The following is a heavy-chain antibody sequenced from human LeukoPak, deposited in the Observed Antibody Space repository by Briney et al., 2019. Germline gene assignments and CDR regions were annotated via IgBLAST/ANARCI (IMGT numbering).Heavy chain of an antibody. CDR3: ARHGGVGFGELLPDY. D-gene: IGHD3-10*01. J-gene: IGHJ4*02. CDR1: GYRFTSYW. Sequence: GASLKISRKGSGYRFTSYWIGWVRPMPGKGLEWMGIIYPSYSDPRYSPSFQGQVTISADKSISTAYLQWSSLKASDTAMYYCARHGGVGFGELLPDYWGQGTLVTVSS. V-gene: IGHV5-51*01. CDR2: IYPSYSDP.